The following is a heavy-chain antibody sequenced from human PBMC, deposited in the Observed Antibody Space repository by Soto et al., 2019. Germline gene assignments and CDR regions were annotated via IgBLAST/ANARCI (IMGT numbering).Heavy chain of an antibody. J-gene: IGHJ5*01. V-gene: IGHV1-69*13. CDR3: VRGFGNSWNTGGYNWFDF. CDR2: IIPIFGTA. Sequence: SVKVSCKASGGTFSSYAISWVRQAPGQGLEWMGGIIPIFGTANYAQKFQGRVTITADESTSTAYMELSSLRSEDTAVYYCVRGFGNSWNTGGYNWFDFWGQGTLVTVSS. CDR1: GGTFSSYA. D-gene: IGHD1-1*01.